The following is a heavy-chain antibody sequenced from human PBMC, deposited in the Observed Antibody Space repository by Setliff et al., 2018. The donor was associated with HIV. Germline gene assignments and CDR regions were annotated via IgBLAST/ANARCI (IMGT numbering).Heavy chain of an antibody. CDR3: ARDQATRYEKVWVSWIDP. CDR1: GGTFSSYA. Sequence: SVKVSCKASGGTFSSYAISWVRQAPGQGLEWMGGIIQNFGATNYAQKFQCRVTITADAPTSTAYMELSSLRFEDTATYYCARDQATRYEKVWVSWIDPWGQGTLVTVSS. CDR2: IIQNFGAT. J-gene: IGHJ5*02. D-gene: IGHD3-16*01. V-gene: IGHV1-69*13.